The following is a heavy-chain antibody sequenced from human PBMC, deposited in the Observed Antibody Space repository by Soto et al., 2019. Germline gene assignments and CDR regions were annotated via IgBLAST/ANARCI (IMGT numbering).Heavy chain of an antibody. CDR2: MNPNSGNT. CDR1: GYTFTSYD. V-gene: IGHV1-8*01. J-gene: IGHJ6*03. D-gene: IGHD3-10*01. CDR3: ERWRRVLWFGELISSGGYYYYMYV. Sequence: ASVKVSCKASGYTFTSYDINWVRQATGQGLEWMGWMNPNSGNTGYAQKFQGRVTMTRNTSISTAYMELSSLRSEDTAVYYCERWRRVLWFGELISSGGYYYYMYVWGKGTTVTVSS.